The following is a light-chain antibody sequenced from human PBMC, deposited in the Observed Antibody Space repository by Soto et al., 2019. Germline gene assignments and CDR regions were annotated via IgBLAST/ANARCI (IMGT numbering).Light chain of an antibody. Sequence: DIQMTQSPSSVSASVGDRVTITCRASRDISTWLAWYQQKPGKAPKLLIYGASNLQSGVPSRFSGRGSGTDFTRTISSLQPEDFGTYYCQQANSFPFIFAQGTKVDIK. J-gene: IGKJ2*01. CDR2: GAS. V-gene: IGKV1D-12*01. CDR1: RDISTW. CDR3: QQANSFPFI.